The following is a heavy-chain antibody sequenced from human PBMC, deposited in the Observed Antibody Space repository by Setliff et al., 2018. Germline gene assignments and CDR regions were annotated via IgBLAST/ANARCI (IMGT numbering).Heavy chain of an antibody. J-gene: IGHJ4*02. Sequence: GASVKVSCKISGGTLSNSAISWVRQAPGQGLEWMGGIIPLLGTAKYAEKFQGRVTTTADESTSTAYMELSSLRSEDTAVYYCARYYHDSRGFSYYFDYWGQGTLVTVSS. CDR3: ARYYHDSRGFSYYFDY. D-gene: IGHD3-22*01. V-gene: IGHV1-69*13. CDR1: GGTLSNSA. CDR2: IIPLLGTA.